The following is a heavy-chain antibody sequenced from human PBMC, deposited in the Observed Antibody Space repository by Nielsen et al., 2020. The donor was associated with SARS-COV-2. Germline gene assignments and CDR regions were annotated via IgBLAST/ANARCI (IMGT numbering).Heavy chain of an antibody. CDR1: GFTFDDHA. Sequence: GGSLRLSCVASGFTFDDHAMHWVRQPPGQGLQWVGGISWNSGSVSYAESAKGRFTISRENAKNSLYLQMNSLRAGDTAVYYCARSFGESPWDYYGMDVWGQGTTVTVSS. J-gene: IGHJ6*02. CDR3: ARSFGESPWDYYGMDV. V-gene: IGHV3-9*01. CDR2: ISWNSGSV. D-gene: IGHD3-10*01.